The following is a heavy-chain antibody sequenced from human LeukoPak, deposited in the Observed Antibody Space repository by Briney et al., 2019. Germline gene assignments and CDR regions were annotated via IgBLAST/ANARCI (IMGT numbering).Heavy chain of an antibody. CDR1: GGSISSYY. D-gene: IGHD6-13*01. CDR3: AGGLRPSQVGTDCFDP. Sequence: SETLSLTCIVSGGSISSYYWSWIRQPPGKGLEWIGNIYYSGSTNYNPSLRSRVTISVDTSKNQFSLKLNSVTAADTALYYCAGGLRPSQVGTDCFDPWGQGTLVTVSS. J-gene: IGHJ5*02. V-gene: IGHV4-59*01. CDR2: IYYSGST.